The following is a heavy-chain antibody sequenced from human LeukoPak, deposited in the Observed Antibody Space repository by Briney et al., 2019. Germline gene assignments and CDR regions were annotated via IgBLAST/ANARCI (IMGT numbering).Heavy chain of an antibody. CDR1: GVSTRGDTYY. CDR3: ARLWDSTGLYFYYSMDL. J-gene: IGHJ6*03. V-gene: IGHV4-39*01. CDR2: YHIGNT. Sequence: SETLSLTPTVSGVSTRGDTYYWGWIRQPPGKGLEWIGNYHIGNTYYNPSLKSRVTISEDTSRNQFSLRVNSVTAADTAVYYCARLWDSTGLYFYYSMDLLGEGTTVTVSS. D-gene: IGHD6-19*01.